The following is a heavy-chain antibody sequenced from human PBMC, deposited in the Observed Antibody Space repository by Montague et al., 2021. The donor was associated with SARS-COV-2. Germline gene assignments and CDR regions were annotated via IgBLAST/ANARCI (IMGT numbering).Heavy chain of an antibody. Sequence: SETLSLTCTVSGGSISSYYWSWIRQPPGKGLEWIGYIYYSGGTNYNPSLKSRVTISVDTSKNQFSLKLSSVTAADTAVYHCARGVSYYDFWSGYDYGMDVWGQGTTVTVSS. V-gene: IGHV4-59*01. J-gene: IGHJ6*02. CDR3: ARGVSYYDFWSGYDYGMDV. CDR2: IYYSGGT. D-gene: IGHD3-3*01. CDR1: GGSISSYY.